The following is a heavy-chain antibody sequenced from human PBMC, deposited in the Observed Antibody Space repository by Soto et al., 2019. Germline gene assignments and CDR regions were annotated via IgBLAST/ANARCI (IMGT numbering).Heavy chain of an antibody. V-gene: IGHV3-30-3*01. CDR1: GFTFGSYA. CDR3: ARNTLRYYGSGSYLIYGMDV. CDR2: ISYDGSNK. D-gene: IGHD3-10*01. J-gene: IGHJ6*02. Sequence: GGSLRLSCAASGFTFGSYAMHWVRQAPGKGLEWVAVISYDGSNKYYAGSVKGRFTISRDNSKNTLYLQMNSLRAEDTAVYYCARNTLRYYGSGSYLIYGMDVWGQGTTVTVSS.